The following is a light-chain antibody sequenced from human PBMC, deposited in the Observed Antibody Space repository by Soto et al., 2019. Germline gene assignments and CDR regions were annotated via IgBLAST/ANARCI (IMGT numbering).Light chain of an antibody. V-gene: IGKV3-11*01. Sequence: ESVLTQSPATLSLSPGERATLSCRASPSVSNSLAWYQHKPGQAPRLLIYDASNRATSVPTKFSGSGSGTDFTLTISSLEPEDFAVYYCQQRNQWPPVTFGGGARVEIK. J-gene: IGKJ4*01. CDR2: DAS. CDR1: PSVSNS. CDR3: QQRNQWPPVT.